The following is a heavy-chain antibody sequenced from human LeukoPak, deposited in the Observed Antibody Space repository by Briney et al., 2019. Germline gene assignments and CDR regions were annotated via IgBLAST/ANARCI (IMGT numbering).Heavy chain of an antibody. D-gene: IGHD3-3*01. Sequence: ASVKVSCKASGYTFTGYYMHWVRQAPGQGLERMGWINPNSGGTNYAQKFQGRVTMTRDTSISTAYMELSRLRSDDTAVYYCARVPLYYDFWSGYYKDGVNPFDYWGQGTLVTVSS. CDR3: ARVPLYYDFWSGYYKDGVNPFDY. CDR1: GYTFTGYY. V-gene: IGHV1-2*02. CDR2: INPNSGGT. J-gene: IGHJ4*02.